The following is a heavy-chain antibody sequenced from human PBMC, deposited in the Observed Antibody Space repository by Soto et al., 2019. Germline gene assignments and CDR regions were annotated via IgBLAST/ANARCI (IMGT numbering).Heavy chain of an antibody. J-gene: IGHJ5*02. CDR1: GFTFSSYG. CDR3: ARDSGSGWPNNWFDP. V-gene: IGHV3-33*01. Sequence: QVQLVESGGGVVQPGRSLRLSCAASGFTFSSYGMHWVRQAPGKGLEWVAVIWYDGSNKYYADSVKGRFTISRDNSKNTLYLQMTSLRAEDTAVYYCARDSGSGWPNNWFDPWGQGTLVTVSS. CDR2: IWYDGSNK. D-gene: IGHD6-19*01.